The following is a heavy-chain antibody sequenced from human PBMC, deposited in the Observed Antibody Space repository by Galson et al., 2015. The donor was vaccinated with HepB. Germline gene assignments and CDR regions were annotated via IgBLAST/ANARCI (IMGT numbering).Heavy chain of an antibody. CDR3: ARTAYSGSYYRLDY. D-gene: IGHD1-26*01. Sequence: PALVKPTQTLTLTCTFSGFSLSTSGMCVSWIRQPPGKALEWLARIDWDDDNYYSTSLKTRLTISKDTSKNQVVLTMTNMDPVDTATYYCARTAYSGSYYRLDYWGQGTLVTVSS. J-gene: IGHJ4*02. CDR1: GFSLSTSGMC. CDR2: IDWDDDN. V-gene: IGHV2-70*11.